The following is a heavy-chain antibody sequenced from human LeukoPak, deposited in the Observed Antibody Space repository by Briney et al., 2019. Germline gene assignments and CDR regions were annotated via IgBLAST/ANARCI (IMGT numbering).Heavy chain of an antibody. D-gene: IGHD2-2*02. CDR3: ARDPFYCRSLSCYRFDP. CDR1: GYTFIDYD. CDR2: INPKSGGT. J-gene: IGHJ5*02. V-gene: IGHV1-2*06. Sequence: ASVKVSCKASGYTFIDYDIHWVRQAPGQGLEWMGRINPKSGGTDLAQNFQGRVTTTRDTSIRTAYMELSSLRSDDTAVYYCARDPFYCRSLSCYRFDPWGQGTLVTVSS.